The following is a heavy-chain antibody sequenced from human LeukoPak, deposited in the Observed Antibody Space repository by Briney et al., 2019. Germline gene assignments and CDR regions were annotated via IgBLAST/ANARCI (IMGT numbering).Heavy chain of an antibody. Sequence: PGGSLRLSCAASGFTFSGYEMNWVRQARGKGLEGVSYISSSGSTIYYADSVKGRFTIYRDNAKNSLYLQMNSLRAEDTAVYYCARDQGYSYGDDLFDYWGQGTLVTVSS. CDR3: ARDQGYSYGDDLFDY. CDR1: GFTFSGYE. J-gene: IGHJ4*02. CDR2: ISSSGSTI. V-gene: IGHV3-48*03. D-gene: IGHD5-18*01.